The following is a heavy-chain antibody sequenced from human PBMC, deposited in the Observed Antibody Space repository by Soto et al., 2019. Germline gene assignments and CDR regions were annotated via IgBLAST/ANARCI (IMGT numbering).Heavy chain of an antibody. CDR2: ISWNSGSI. J-gene: IGHJ3*02. Sequence: GWSLRLSCAASGFTFDDYAMHWVRQARGKGLEWVSGISWNSGSIGYADSVKGRFTISRDNAKNSLYLQMNSLRAEDTALYYCAKDMGGDGYNYAFDIWGQGTMVTVSS. CDR3: AKDMGGDGYNYAFDI. D-gene: IGHD5-12*01. V-gene: IGHV3-9*01. CDR1: GFTFDDYA.